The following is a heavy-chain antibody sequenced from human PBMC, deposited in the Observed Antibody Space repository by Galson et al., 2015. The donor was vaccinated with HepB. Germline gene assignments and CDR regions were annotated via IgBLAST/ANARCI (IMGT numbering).Heavy chain of an antibody. CDR1: GFTFSSYW. CDR2: IKQDGSEK. J-gene: IGHJ6*03. V-gene: IGHV3-7*03. D-gene: IGHD5-24*01. Sequence: SLRLSCAASGFTFSSYWMSWVRQAPGKGLEWVANIKQDGSEKYYVDSVRGRFTISRDNAKNSLYLQMNSLRAEDTAVNYCARGDGDYYYYYYMDVWGKGTTVTVSS. CDR3: ARGDGDYYYYYYMDV.